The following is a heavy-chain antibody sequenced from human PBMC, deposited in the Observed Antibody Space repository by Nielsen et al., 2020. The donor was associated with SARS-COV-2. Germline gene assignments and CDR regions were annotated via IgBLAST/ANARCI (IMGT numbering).Heavy chain of an antibody. J-gene: IGHJ6*02. CDR3: ARGSGMGV. V-gene: IGHV3-7*03. CDR1: GFTFANHW. CDR2: IKQDGSEK. Sequence: ESLKISCAASGFTFANHWMTWVRQAPGKGLEWVANIKQDGSEKYFVDSVQGRFTISRDNAKSSLFLQMNSLRADDTARYYCARGSGMGVWGQGTAVIVSS. D-gene: IGHD3-10*01.